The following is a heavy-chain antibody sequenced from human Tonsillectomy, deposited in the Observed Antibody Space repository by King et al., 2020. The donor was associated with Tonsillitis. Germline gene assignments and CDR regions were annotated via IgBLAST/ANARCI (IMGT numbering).Heavy chain of an antibody. CDR1: GGSISSYY. J-gene: IGHJ1*01. Sequence: QLQESGPGLVKPSETLSLTCTVSGGSISSYYWSWIRQPPGKGLEWIGYIYYSGSTNYNPSLKSRVTISVDTSKNQFSLKLSSVTAAATAVYYCARFSPHQLVRGTEYFQHWGQGTLVTVSS. V-gene: IGHV4-59*01. D-gene: IGHD6-13*01. CDR3: ARFSPHQLVRGTEYFQH. CDR2: IYYSGST.